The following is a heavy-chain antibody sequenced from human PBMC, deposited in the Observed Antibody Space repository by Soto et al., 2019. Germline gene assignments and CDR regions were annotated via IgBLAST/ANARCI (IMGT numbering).Heavy chain of an antibody. CDR3: ARKNTYYYDSSGRMDV. CDR2: ISSSSSTI. V-gene: IGHV3-48*02. D-gene: IGHD3-22*01. CDR1: GFTFSSYS. Sequence: VQLVESGGGLVQPGGSLRLSCAASGFTFSSYSMNWVRQAPGKGLEWVSYISSSSSTIYYADSVKGRFTISRDNAKNSLYLQMNSLRDEDTAVYYCARKNTYYYDSSGRMDVWGQGNTVTASS. J-gene: IGHJ6*02.